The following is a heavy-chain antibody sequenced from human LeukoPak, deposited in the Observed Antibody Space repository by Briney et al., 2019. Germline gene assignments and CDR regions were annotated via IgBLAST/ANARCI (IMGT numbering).Heavy chain of an antibody. V-gene: IGHV4-59*01. CDR2: IYYTGST. D-gene: IGHD1/OR15-1a*01. CDR1: GGSINYYY. CDR3: ARLGTPSNTVFDY. Sequence: SETLSLTCTVSGGSINYYYWSWIRQPPGKGLEWIGYIYYTGSTNYNPSLKSRVTISVDTSKNQFSLKVRSVTAADTAVFYCARLGTPSNTVFDYWGQGTLVTVSS. J-gene: IGHJ4*02.